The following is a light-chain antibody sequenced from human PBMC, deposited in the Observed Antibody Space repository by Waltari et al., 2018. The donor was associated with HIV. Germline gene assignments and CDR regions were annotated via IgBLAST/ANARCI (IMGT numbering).Light chain of an antibody. CDR3: QQYHHWPPLT. Sequence: TQSPATISVSPGGRVTVSCRASQNVDDKLAWYQQKPGQSPRLLIHHSSVRAAGVPTRFGGAGSATNFTLTITSLQSEDFALYFCQQYHHWPPLTFGGGSRVELK. V-gene: IGKV3D-15*01. CDR2: HSS. CDR1: QNVDDK. J-gene: IGKJ4*01.